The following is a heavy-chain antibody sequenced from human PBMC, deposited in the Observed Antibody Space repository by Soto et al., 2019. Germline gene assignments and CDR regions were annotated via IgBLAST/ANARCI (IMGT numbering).Heavy chain of an antibody. D-gene: IGHD3-10*01. J-gene: IGHJ4*02. V-gene: IGHV4-4*02. CDR1: GDSISSGNW. Sequence: QVRLQESGPGLVKPSGTLSLTCAVSGDSISSGNWWSWVRQPPGKGLEWIGEIFHSGSTNYNPSLKSRVTVSVDKSKNQFSLKVRSVTAADTAVYYCARFAVQEIGNIDHWGQGTLVTVSS. CDR3: ARFAVQEIGNIDH. CDR2: IFHSGST.